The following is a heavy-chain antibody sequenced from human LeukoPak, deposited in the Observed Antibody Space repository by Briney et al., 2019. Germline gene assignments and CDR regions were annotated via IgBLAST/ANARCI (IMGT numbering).Heavy chain of an antibody. CDR3: ARDKFIAGRQQAFDI. CDR2: INPNSGGT. J-gene: IGHJ3*02. V-gene: IGHV1-2*02. CDR1: GYTSTGYY. Sequence: ASVKVSCKASGYTSTGYYMHWVRQAPGQGLEWMGWINPNSGGTNYAQKFQGRVTMTRDTSISTVYMELSRLRSDDTAVYYCARDKFIAGRQQAFDIWGQGTMVTVSS. D-gene: IGHD6-6*01.